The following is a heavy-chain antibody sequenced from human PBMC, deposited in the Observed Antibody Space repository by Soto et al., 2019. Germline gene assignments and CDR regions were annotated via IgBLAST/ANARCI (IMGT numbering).Heavy chain of an antibody. J-gene: IGHJ5*01. V-gene: IGHV3-30*03. CDR3: ARWVGGSMSYNSGKYDS. D-gene: IGHD3-22*01. Sequence: QVQLVESGGGVVQPGTSLRLTCAGSGFTFSRNGMHWVRQAPGKGLEWVALVSYDGSQKYYVDSVKGRFTISRDNSENTLYLQMNSLRPEDTAVYYCARWVGGSMSYNSGKYDSWGQGTRVTVSS. CDR2: VSYDGSQK. CDR1: GFTFSRNG.